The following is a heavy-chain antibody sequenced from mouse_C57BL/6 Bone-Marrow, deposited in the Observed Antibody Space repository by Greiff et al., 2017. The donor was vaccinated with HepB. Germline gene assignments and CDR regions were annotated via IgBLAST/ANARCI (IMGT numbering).Heavy chain of an antibody. CDR2: IYPGNGDT. CDR3: ARWVTTIYYYAMDY. V-gene: IGHV1-12*01. J-gene: IGHJ4*01. D-gene: IGHD2-1*01. CDR1: GYTFTSYN. Sequence: QVQLQQSGAELVRPGASVKMSCKASGYTFTSYNMHWVKQTPRQGLEWIGAIYPGNGDTSYNQKFKGKATLTVDKSSSTAYMQLSSLTSDDSAVYCCARWVTTIYYYAMDYWGQGTSVTVSS.